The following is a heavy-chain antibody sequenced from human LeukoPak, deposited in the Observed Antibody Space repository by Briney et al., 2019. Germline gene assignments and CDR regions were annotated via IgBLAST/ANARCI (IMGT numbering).Heavy chain of an antibody. D-gene: IGHD2-2*01. V-gene: IGHV1-2*02. CDR2: INPNSGGT. J-gene: IGHJ4*02. CDR3: AREECSSTSCRYYFDY. Sequence: ASVKVSCKASGYTFTGYYMHWVRQAPGQGLEWMGWINPNSGGTNYAQKLQGRVTMTRDTSISTAYMELSRLRSDDKAVYYCAREECSSTSCRYYFDYWGQGTLVTVSS. CDR1: GYTFTGYY.